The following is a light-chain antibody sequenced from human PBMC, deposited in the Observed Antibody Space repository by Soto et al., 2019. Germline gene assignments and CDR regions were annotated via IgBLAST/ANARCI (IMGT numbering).Light chain of an antibody. CDR2: DVT. CDR3: SSYSSSSTLL. V-gene: IGLV2-14*03. J-gene: IGLJ2*01. CDR1: SSDVGGYDY. Sequence: QSVLTQPASVSGSPGQSITISCTGTSSDVGGYDYVSWYQQHPGKAPKLMFSDVTNRPSGVSNRFSGSKSGNTASLTISGVQAEDGADYYCSSYSSSSTLLFGGGTQLTV.